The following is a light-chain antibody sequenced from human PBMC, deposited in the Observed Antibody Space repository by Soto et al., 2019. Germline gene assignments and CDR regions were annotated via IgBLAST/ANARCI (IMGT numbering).Light chain of an antibody. CDR2: WAS. V-gene: IGKV4-1*01. CDR1: QRVLYSSNNKNY. CDR3: QQYYSTPEA. Sequence: DIVMTPSPDSLAVSLGERATINCKSSQRVLYSSNNKNYLAWYQQKPGQPPKLLIYWASTRESGVPDRFSGSGSGTDFTLTISSLQAEDVAVYYCQQYYSTPEAFGPGTKVDIK. J-gene: IGKJ3*01.